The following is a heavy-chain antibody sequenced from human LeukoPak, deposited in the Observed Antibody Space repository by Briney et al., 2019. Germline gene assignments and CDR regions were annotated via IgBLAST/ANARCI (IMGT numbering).Heavy chain of an antibody. V-gene: IGHV1-2*02. J-gene: IGHJ4*02. CDR2: INPKNGGT. CDR1: VYTLTDYY. CDR3: AKGDIYFDY. Sequence: ASVKVSFKASVYTLTDYYMHWVRQAPGQGREWMGWINPKNGGTNYAQKFQGRVTMTRDTSISTAYMELSRLTSDDTAVYYCAKGDIYFDYWGQGTLVTVSS.